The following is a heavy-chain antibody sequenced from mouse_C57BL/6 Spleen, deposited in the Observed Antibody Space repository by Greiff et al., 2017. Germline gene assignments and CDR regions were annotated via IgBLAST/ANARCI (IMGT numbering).Heavy chain of an antibody. Sequence: EVQLVESGGDLVKPGGSLKLSCAASGFTFSSYGMSWVRQTPDKRLEWVATISSGGSYTYYPDSVKGRFTFSRDNAKNTLYLQMSSLKSEDTAMYYCERQVYYYGSSAYAMDYWGQGTSLTVSS. V-gene: IGHV5-6*01. J-gene: IGHJ4*01. CDR3: ERQVYYYGSSAYAMDY. CDR1: GFTFSSYG. CDR2: ISSGGSYT. D-gene: IGHD1-1*01.